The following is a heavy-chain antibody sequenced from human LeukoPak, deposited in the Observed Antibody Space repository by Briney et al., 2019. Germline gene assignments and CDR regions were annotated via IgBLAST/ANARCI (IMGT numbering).Heavy chain of an antibody. Sequence: PGGSLRLSCAASGFTFSNYWMSWVRQAPGKGLEWVANIKQDASEKYYVNSVKGRFTIFRDNAKNSLNLRMNSLRPEDTAVYYCASRIAAQSWMGFRHWGQGTLVTVSS. V-gene: IGHV3-7*02. CDR1: GFTFSNYW. D-gene: IGHD6-13*01. CDR2: IKQDASEK. J-gene: IGHJ1*01. CDR3: ASRIAAQSWMGFRH.